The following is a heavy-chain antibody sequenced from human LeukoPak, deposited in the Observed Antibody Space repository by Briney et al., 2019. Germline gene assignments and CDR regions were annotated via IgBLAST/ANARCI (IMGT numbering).Heavy chain of an antibody. CDR2: INPNSGGT. CDR1: GYTFTGYY. V-gene: IGHV1-2*02. D-gene: IGHD3-9*01. J-gene: IGHJ6*02. Sequence: GASVKVSCKASGYTFTGYYMHWVRQAPGQGLEWVGWINPNSGGTNYAQKFQGRVTMTRDTSISTAYMELSRLSSDDTAVYYCARGPRPTDLSLRYFDWLQAEYSYYYGMDVWGQGTTVTVSS. CDR3: ARGPRPTDLSLRYFDWLQAEYSYYYGMDV.